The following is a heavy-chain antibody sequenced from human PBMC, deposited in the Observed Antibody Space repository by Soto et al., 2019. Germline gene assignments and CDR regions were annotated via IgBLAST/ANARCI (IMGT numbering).Heavy chain of an antibody. CDR3: AREKAFGPGCGYWLGKTYGFDP. CDR1: GYTFTGYY. D-gene: IGHD3-22*01. V-gene: IGHV1-2*04. Sequence: QVQLVQSGAEVKKPGASVNVSCKASGYTFTGYYIHWVRQAPGQGLEWMGWINPDSGGTNCAQKFQGWVTISMDTSTNTAYMELRRLKSDDTAVYYCAREKAFGPGCGYWLGKTYGFDPWGQGTLVTVSS. J-gene: IGHJ5*02. CDR2: INPDSGGT.